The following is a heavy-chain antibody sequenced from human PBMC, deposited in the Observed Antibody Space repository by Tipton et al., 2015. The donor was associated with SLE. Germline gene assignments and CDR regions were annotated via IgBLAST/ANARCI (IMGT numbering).Heavy chain of an antibody. Sequence: QLVQSGAEVKKPGASVKVSCKASGYTFTSYDINWVRQATGQGLEWMGWMNPNSGNTGYAQKFQGRVTMTRNTSVSTAYMELSSLRSEDTAVYYCARGLRYFDSDASSYFDYWGQGTLVTVSS. CDR2: MNPNSGNT. J-gene: IGHJ4*02. CDR3: ARGLRYFDSDASSYFDY. V-gene: IGHV1-8*02. CDR1: GYTFTSYD. D-gene: IGHD3-9*01.